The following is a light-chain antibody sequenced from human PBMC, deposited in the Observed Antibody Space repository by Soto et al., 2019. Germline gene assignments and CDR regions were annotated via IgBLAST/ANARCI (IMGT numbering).Light chain of an antibody. J-gene: IGKJ4*01. CDR1: QTISNY. CDR2: AAS. CDR3: QQRYSTPLT. V-gene: IGKV1-39*01. Sequence: DIQMTQSPSSLAASVGDRVTITCRASQTISNYLNWYQQKPGKVPKLLIYAASSLHSGVPSRFSGSGSGTDFTLTISSLQPEDFETYYCQQRYSTPLTFGGGTKVDIK.